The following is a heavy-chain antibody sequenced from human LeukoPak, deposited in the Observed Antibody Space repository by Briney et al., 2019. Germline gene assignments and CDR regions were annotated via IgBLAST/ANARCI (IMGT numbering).Heavy chain of an antibody. Sequence: GGSLRLSCAASGFAFSSYSMNWVRQAPGKGLEWVSSISSSSSYIYYADSVKGRFTISRDNAKNSLYLQMNSLRAEDTAVYYCARPLTTVTTSAFDIWGQGTMVTVSS. CDR2: ISSSSSYI. J-gene: IGHJ3*02. CDR3: ARPLTTVTTSAFDI. CDR1: GFAFSSYS. V-gene: IGHV3-21*01. D-gene: IGHD4-17*01.